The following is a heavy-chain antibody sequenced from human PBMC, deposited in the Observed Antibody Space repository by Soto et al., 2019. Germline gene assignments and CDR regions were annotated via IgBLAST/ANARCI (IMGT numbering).Heavy chain of an antibody. CDR3: ARDRIQLWRAFDY. Sequence: VGSLRLSCAASGFTFSSYAMHWVRQAPGKGLEWVAVISYDGSNKYYADSVKGRFTISRDNSKNTLYLQMNSLRAEDTAVYYCARDRIQLWRAFDYWGQGTLLTVSS. J-gene: IGHJ4*02. D-gene: IGHD5-18*01. CDR1: GFTFSSYA. CDR2: ISYDGSNK. V-gene: IGHV3-30-3*01.